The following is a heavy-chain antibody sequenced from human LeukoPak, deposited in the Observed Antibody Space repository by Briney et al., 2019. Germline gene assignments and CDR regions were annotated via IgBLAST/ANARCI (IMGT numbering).Heavy chain of an antibody. CDR2: IYTSGST. Sequence: PSETLSLTCTVSGGSISSYYWSWIRQPAGKGLEWIGRIYTSGSTNYNPSLKSRVTMSVDTSKNQFSLKLSSVTAADTAVYYCARTRGPTITMVRGGKVVNHWFDPWGQGTLLTVSS. D-gene: IGHD3-10*01. J-gene: IGHJ5*02. CDR3: ARTRGPTITMVRGGKVVNHWFDP. CDR1: GGSISSYY. V-gene: IGHV4-4*07.